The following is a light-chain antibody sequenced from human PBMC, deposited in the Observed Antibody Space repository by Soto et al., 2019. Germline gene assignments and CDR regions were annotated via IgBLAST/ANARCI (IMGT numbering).Light chain of an antibody. CDR1: SSNIGSNY. CDR3: AAWDDGLGGPV. V-gene: IGLV1-47*01. Sequence: QSALTQPPSASGTPGQRVTISCSGSSSNIGSNYVYWYQQLPGTAPKLLIYRNNQRPSGVPDRFSGSKSGTSASLAISGLRSEEEAVYYWAAWDDGLGGPVFGTGKKVPV. CDR2: RNN. J-gene: IGLJ1*01.